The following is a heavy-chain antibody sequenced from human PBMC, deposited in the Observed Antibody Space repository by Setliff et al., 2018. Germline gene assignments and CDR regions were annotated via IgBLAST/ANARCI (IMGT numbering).Heavy chain of an antibody. CDR1: GDSISSRRNY. D-gene: IGHD3-3*01. Sequence: PSETLSLTCTVSGDSISSRRNYWGWFRQPAGKELEWIGQIYTSWSTNYNPSLKSRVTILLDTSKNQFSLTLTSVTAADTAVYYCARMTGFQYIDVWGKGTTVTVSS. CDR3: ARMTGFQYIDV. J-gene: IGHJ6*03. V-gene: IGHV4-61*09. CDR2: IYTSWST.